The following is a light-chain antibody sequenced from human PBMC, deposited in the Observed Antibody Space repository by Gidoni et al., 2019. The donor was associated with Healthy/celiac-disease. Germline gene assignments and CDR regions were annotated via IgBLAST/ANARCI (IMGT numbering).Light chain of an antibody. CDR3: QQYGSSPLFT. CDR1: QSVSSSY. Sequence: EIVLTPSPGTLSLSPGEQATLSCRASQSVSSSYLAWYQQKPGQAPRLLIYGASSRATGIPDRFSGSGSGTDFTLTISRLEPEDCAVYYCQQYGSSPLFTFGPGTKVDIK. CDR2: GAS. J-gene: IGKJ3*01. V-gene: IGKV3-20*01.